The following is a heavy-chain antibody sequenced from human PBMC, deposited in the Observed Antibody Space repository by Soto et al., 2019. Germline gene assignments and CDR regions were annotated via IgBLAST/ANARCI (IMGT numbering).Heavy chain of an antibody. D-gene: IGHD2-2*01. CDR2: INAGNGNT. J-gene: IGHJ4*02. CDR3: ASGLSPYYFDY. V-gene: IGHV1-3*01. Sequence: QVQLVQSGAEVKKPGASVKVSCKASGYTFTSYAMHWVRQAPGQRLEWMGWINAGNGNTKYSQKFQGRATITRDTSASTAYMELSSLRSEDTAVYYCASGLSPYYFDYWGQGTLVTVSS. CDR1: GYTFTSYA.